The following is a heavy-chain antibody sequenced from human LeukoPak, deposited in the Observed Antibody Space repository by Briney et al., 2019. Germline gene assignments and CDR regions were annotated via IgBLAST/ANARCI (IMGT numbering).Heavy chain of an antibody. D-gene: IGHD4-23*01. CDR3: ARDNSVEDTAWWFDP. Sequence: ASGKASCKASGHTFTSYYMHWVRQPPGQGLECMGIINPSGGRTSYAQKFQGSVHMTWDMSTSTDYMELSSLRSEDTAVYYCARDNSVEDTAWWFDPWGQGTLVTVSS. V-gene: IGHV1-46*01. CDR2: INPSGGRT. CDR1: GHTFTSYY. J-gene: IGHJ5*02.